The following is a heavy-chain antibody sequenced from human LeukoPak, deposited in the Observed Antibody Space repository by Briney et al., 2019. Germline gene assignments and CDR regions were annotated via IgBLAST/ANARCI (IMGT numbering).Heavy chain of an antibody. CDR2: IYPGDSDT. D-gene: IGHD3-10*01. J-gene: IGHJ3*02. V-gene: IGHV5-51*01. Sequence: GESLKISCKGSGYLFTNYWIGWVRQMPGKGLEWMGIIYPGDSDTRYSPSFQGQVTISADKSISTAYLQWSSLEASDTAMYYCARSSMVRGVQRAFDIWGQGTMVTVSS. CDR3: ARSSMVRGVQRAFDI. CDR1: GYLFTNYW.